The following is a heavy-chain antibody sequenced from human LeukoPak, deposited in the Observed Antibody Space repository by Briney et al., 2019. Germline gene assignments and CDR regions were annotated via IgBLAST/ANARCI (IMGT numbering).Heavy chain of an antibody. J-gene: IGHJ4*02. Sequence: AGGSLRLSCAASGFTFSNAWMSWVRQAPGRGLEWVGRIKRKGDDGTIDYAAPVKGRLSISRDDPKNTLYLQMNSLKSEDTAVYYCTAGTGRSDFDYWGQGTLVTVSS. V-gene: IGHV3-15*01. CDR2: IKRKGDDGTI. CDR3: TAGTGRSDFDY. CDR1: GFTFSNAW. D-gene: IGHD3/OR15-3a*01.